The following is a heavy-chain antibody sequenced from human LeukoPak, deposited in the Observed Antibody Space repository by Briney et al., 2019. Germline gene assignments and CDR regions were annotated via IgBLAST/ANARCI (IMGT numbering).Heavy chain of an antibody. Sequence: SETLSLTCTVSGYSISSGYNWGWIRQPPGKGLEGIGSIYHSGSTYYNPSLKSRVTISVDTSKNQFSLKLSSVTAADTAVYYCARDRMRVGFGGFDPWGQGTLVTVSS. V-gene: IGHV4-38-2*02. CDR1: GYSISSGYN. CDR3: ARDRMRVGFGGFDP. D-gene: IGHD3-16*01. CDR2: IYHSGST. J-gene: IGHJ5*02.